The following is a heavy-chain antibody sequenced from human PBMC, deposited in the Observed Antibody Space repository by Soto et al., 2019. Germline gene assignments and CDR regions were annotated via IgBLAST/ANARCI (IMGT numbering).Heavy chain of an antibody. J-gene: IGHJ5*02. V-gene: IGHV4-59*01. CDR1: GGSISSYY. Sequence: SETLSLTCTVSGGSISSYYWSWIRQPPGKGLEWIGYIYYSGSTNYNPSLKSRVTISVDTSKNQFSLKLSSVTAADTAVYYCAREAGGYDFWSGYYFGFDPWGQGTLVTVSS. CDR2: IYYSGST. D-gene: IGHD3-3*01. CDR3: AREAGGYDFWSGYYFGFDP.